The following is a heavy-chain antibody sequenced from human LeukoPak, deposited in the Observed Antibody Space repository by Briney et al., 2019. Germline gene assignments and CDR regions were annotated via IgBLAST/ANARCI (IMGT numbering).Heavy chain of an antibody. CDR3: AKDQWVYDILTGMDV. CDR2: ISGSGGST. V-gene: IGHV3-23*01. Sequence: GGSLRLSCAASGFTFSSYAMSWVRQPPGKGLEGVSAISGSGGSTYYADSVKGRFTISRDNPKNTLYLQMNSLRAEDTAVYYCAKDQWVYDILTGMDVWGKGTTVTVSS. CDR1: GFTFSSYA. D-gene: IGHD3-9*01. J-gene: IGHJ6*04.